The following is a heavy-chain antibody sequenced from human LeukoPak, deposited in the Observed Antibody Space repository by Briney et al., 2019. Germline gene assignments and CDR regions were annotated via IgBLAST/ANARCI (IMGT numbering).Heavy chain of an antibody. CDR2: ITATSSST. CDR3: ARDNYDILTGYYKGFDY. J-gene: IGHJ4*02. V-gene: IGHV3-23*01. CDR1: GFTFSSYG. D-gene: IGHD3-9*01. Sequence: GGSLRLSCAASGFTFSSYGMSWVRQAPGKGLEWVSAITATSSSTHDADSVQGRFTISRDNSKNTLYLQMNSLRAEDTAVYYCARDNYDILTGYYKGFDYWGQGTLVTVSS.